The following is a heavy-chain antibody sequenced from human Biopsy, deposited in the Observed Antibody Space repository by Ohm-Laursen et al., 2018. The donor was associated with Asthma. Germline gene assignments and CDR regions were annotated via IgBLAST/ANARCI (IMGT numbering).Heavy chain of an antibody. J-gene: IGHJ6*02. D-gene: IGHD2-21*02. V-gene: IGHV3-30*04. CDR2: ISYDGRNT. Sequence: SLRLSCAASGFTFDNYTMHWVRQAPGKGLEWVTIISYDGRNTYYADSVEGRFTISRDNSKNTLFLQMSSLRPEDTAVYYCARGGLHYYEYYGMDVWGQGTAITVSS. CDR1: GFTFDNYT. CDR3: ARGGLHYYEYYGMDV.